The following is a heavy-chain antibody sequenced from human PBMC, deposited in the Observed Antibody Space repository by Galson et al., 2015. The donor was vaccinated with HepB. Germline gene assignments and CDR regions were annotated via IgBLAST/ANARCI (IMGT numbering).Heavy chain of an antibody. CDR3: ARDFLDFAYVDH. CDR2: INHSSRSI. Sequence: SLRLSCAASGFTFSSYTMNWIRQAPGKGLEWVSSINHSSRSIYYADSVKGRFTISRDNAKNSLYLQMNSLGAEDTAVYYCARDFLDFAYVDHWGQGILVIVSS. CDR1: GFTFSSYT. J-gene: IGHJ4*02. V-gene: IGHV3-21*01. D-gene: IGHD3-3*01.